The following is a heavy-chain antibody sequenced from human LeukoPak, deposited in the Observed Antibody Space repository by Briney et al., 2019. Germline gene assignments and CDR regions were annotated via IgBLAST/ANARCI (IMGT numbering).Heavy chain of an antibody. D-gene: IGHD1-26*01. CDR2: INHSGST. CDR3: TRRPPNGGSYYGPRGLDY. CDR1: GGSISSGRYY. V-gene: IGHV4-39*07. J-gene: IGHJ4*02. Sequence: SETLSLTCTVSGGSISSGRYYWSWIRQTPGKGLEWLGEINHSGSTNYNPSLKSRVTISVDTSKNQFSLKLGFVTAEDTSVYYYTRRPPNGGSYYGPRGLDYWGQGALVTVSS.